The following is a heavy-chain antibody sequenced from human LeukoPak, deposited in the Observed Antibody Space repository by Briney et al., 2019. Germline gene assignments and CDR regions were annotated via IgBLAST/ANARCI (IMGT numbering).Heavy chain of an antibody. CDR1: GFTFSSYA. CDR2: ISYDGSDE. CDR3: AREDHAGGSYYGEVDCYYYYGMDV. V-gene: IGHV3-30-3*01. Sequence: GRSLRLSCAASGFTFSSYAMHWVRQAPGKGLEWVAIISYDGSDEYYVDSVKGRFTIARDNSKNTLNLQMNSLRAEDTAVHYCAREDHAGGSYYGEVDCYYYYGMDVWGQGTTVTVSS. D-gene: IGHD1-26*01. J-gene: IGHJ6*02.